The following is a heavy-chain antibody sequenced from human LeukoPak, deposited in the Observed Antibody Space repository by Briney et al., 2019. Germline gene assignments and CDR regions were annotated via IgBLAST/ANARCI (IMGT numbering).Heavy chain of an antibody. J-gene: IGHJ4*02. D-gene: IGHD2-15*01. CDR1: GFTFSSYG. CDR2: ISSSSSYI. V-gene: IGHV3-21*01. Sequence: GGSLRLSCAASGFTFSSYGMHWVRQAPGKGLEWVSSISSSSSYIYYADSVKGRFTISRDNAKNSLYLQMNSLRAEDTAVYYCARDPSGAVANYWGQGTLVTVSS. CDR3: ARDPSGAVANY.